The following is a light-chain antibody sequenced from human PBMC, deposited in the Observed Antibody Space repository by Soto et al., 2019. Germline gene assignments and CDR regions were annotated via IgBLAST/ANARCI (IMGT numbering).Light chain of an antibody. CDR2: GAS. CDR1: QSVSSSY. Sequence: EIVLTQSPGTPSLSPGERATLSCRASQSVSSSYLAWYQQKPGQAPRLLIYGASSRATGIPDRFSGGGSGTDFTLTISRLEPEDFAVYYCQQYGSSPPYTFGQGTKLEIK. V-gene: IGKV3-20*01. J-gene: IGKJ2*01. CDR3: QQYGSSPPYT.